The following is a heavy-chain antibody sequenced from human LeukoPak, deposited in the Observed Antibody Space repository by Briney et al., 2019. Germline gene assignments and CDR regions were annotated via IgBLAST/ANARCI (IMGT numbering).Heavy chain of an antibody. CDR1: GFTFSDYY. V-gene: IGHV3-11*06. Sequence: GGSLRLSCAASGFTFSDYYMSWIRQAPGKGLEWVSYINGPSSDTTYTDSVRGQFTISRDNAKNSLYLQMNSLRDEDTALYYCAREGTLDSFSDAFDLWGQGTMVTVSS. D-gene: IGHD2-2*03. J-gene: IGHJ3*01. CDR3: AREGTLDSFSDAFDL. CDR2: INGPSSDT.